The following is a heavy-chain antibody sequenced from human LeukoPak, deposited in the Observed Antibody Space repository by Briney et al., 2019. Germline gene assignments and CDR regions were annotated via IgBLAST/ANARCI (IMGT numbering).Heavy chain of an antibody. J-gene: IGHJ4*02. CDR3: ARGGPYSSSSLDY. CDR1: GFTFSNSW. V-gene: IGHV3-74*01. Sequence: GGSLRLSCAASGFTFSNSWMYWVHKTPDKGLVWVSRIKYDGSSTVYADSVKGRFTISRDNAKNTLDLQMNSLRAEDTAVYYCARGGPYSSSSLDYWGQGTLVTVSS. D-gene: IGHD6-6*01. CDR2: IKYDGSST.